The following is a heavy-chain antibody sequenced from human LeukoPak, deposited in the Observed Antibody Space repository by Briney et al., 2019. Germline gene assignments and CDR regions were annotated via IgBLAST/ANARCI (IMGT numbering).Heavy chain of an antibody. V-gene: IGHV3-9*03. Sequence: PGRSLRLSCAASGFTFDDYAMHWVRQAPGKGLEWVSGISWNSGSIGYADSVKGRFTISRDNAKNSLYLQMNSLRAEDMALYYCAKAGGDCSSTSCSYYGDSAAYFDYWGQGNLVTVSS. CDR1: GFTFDDYA. CDR2: ISWNSGSI. D-gene: IGHD2-2*01. CDR3: AKAGGDCSSTSCSYYGDSAAYFDY. J-gene: IGHJ4*02.